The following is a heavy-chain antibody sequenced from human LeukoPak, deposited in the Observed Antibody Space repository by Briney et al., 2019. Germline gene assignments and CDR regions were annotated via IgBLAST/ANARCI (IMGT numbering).Heavy chain of an antibody. CDR3: ASGPRSQGSEFDY. J-gene: IGHJ4*02. V-gene: IGHV4-34*01. D-gene: IGHD1-14*01. CDR2: INHSGST. Sequence: PSETLSLTCAVYGGSFSGYYWSWIRQPPGKGLEWIGEINHSGSTNYNPSLKGRVTISVDTSKNQFSLKLSSVTAADTAVYYCASGPRSQGSEFDYWGQGTLVTVSS. CDR1: GGSFSGYY.